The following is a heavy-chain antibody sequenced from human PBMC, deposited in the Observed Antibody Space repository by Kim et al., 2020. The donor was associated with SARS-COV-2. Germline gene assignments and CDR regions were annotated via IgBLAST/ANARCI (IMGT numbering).Heavy chain of an antibody. CDR3: ARDPSEELLSFDY. D-gene: IGHD1-26*01. V-gene: IGHV3-30*07. Sequence: EAATVQGRFTISRDNSKATQYLQMNGLRAEDTAVYYCARDPSEELLSFDYWGQGTLVTVSS. J-gene: IGHJ4*02.